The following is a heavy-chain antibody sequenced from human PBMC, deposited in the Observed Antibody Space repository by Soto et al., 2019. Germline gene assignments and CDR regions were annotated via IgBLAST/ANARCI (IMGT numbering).Heavy chain of an antibody. Sequence: SETLSLTCTVSGGSISSGDYYWSWIRQPPGKALEWIGYIYYSGSTYYNPSLKSRVTISVDTSKSQFSLKLSSVTAADTAVYYCARDRNRHYYGMDVWGQGTTVTVSS. J-gene: IGHJ6*02. V-gene: IGHV4-30-4*01. CDR2: IYYSGST. CDR1: GGSISSGDYY. CDR3: ARDRNRHYYGMDV.